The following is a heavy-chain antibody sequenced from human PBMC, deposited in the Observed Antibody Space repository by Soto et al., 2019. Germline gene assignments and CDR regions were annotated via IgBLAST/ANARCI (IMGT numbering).Heavy chain of an antibody. V-gene: IGHV4-30-2*01. CDR1: GGSISSGGYS. CDR2: IYHSGST. D-gene: IGHD3-16*02. Sequence: SETLSLTCAVSGGSISSGGYSWSWIRQPPGKGLEWIGYIYHSGSTYYNPSLKSRVTISVDRSKNQFSLKLSSVTAADTAVYYCARADKYRPGPFDYCGQRTLVTVSS. J-gene: IGHJ4*02. CDR3: ARADKYRPGPFDY.